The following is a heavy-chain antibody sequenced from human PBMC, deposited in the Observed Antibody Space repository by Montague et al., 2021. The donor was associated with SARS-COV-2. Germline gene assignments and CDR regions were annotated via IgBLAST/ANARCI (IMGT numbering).Heavy chain of an antibody. V-gene: IGHV4-39*02. CDR2: LSSSGST. CDR1: GESIDRDTYY. CDR3: ARPGSVSGWFYFDD. J-gene: IGHJ4*02. Sequence: SETLSLTCIVSGESIDRDTYYWGWIRQSPGKGLEWIGSLSSSGSTYYXXXLRSRVTISVDTSKNHFSLKVNSVTATDTAVYFCARPGSVSGWFYFDDWGQGTLVSVSS. D-gene: IGHD6-19*01.